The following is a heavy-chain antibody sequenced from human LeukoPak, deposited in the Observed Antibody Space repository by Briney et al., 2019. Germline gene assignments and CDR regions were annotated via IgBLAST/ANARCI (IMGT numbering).Heavy chain of an antibody. CDR1: GYTFTNYG. D-gene: IGHD3-9*01. V-gene: IGHV1-18*01. CDR3: ARGYYDILSGYLEPGDYYYYDYMDV. Sequence: ASVKVSCKASGYTFTNYGISWVRQAPGQGLEWMGWISAYNGNTNYAQTLQGRLTMTTDTSTSTGYMELRSLRSDDTAVYYCARGYYDILSGYLEPGDYYYYDYMDVWGKGTTVTVSS. J-gene: IGHJ6*03. CDR2: ISAYNGNT.